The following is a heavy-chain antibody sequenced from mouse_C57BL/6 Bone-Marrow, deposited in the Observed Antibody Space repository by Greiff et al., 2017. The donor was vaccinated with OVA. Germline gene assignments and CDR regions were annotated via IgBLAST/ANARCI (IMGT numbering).Heavy chain of an antibody. CDR2: IRLKSDNYAT. CDR1: GFTFSNYW. J-gene: IGHJ2*01. Sequence: EVHLVESGGGLVQPGGSMKLSCVASGFTFSNYWMNWVRQSPEKGLEWVAQIRLKSDNYATHYADSVKERFTISRDDSKSSVYLQMNKLRAEVTGIYYGRDICYDYDLGYWGQGTTLTVSA. D-gene: IGHD2-4*01. CDR3: RDICYDYDLGY. V-gene: IGHV6-3*01.